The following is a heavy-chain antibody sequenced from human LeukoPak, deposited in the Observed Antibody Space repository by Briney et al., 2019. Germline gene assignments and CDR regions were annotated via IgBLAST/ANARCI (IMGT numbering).Heavy chain of an antibody. CDR3: ARAGIAVAGTNWFDP. J-gene: IGHJ5*02. D-gene: IGHD6-19*01. CDR2: IYYRGST. CDR1: GGSISSYY. V-gene: IGHV4-59*01. Sequence: SETLSLTCTVSGGSISSYYWSWLRQPPGKGREWIGYIYYRGSTNYNPSLKSRVTISVDTSKNQFSLKLSSVTAADTAVYYCARAGIAVAGTNWFDPWGQGTLVTVSS.